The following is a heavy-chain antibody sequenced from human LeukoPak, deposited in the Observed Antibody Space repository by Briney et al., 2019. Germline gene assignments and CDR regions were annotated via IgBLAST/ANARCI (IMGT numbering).Heavy chain of an antibody. CDR1: GGTFSSYA. V-gene: IGHV1-69*04. D-gene: IGHD4-17*01. Sequence: SVKVSCKASGGTFSSYAFSWVRQAPGQGLEWMGRIIPILAIANNAQKFQGRVTISADKSTSTAYMELSSLRSEDTAMYFCASGLYGDYGQWSSMNYWGQGTLVTVSS. CDR2: IIPILAIA. J-gene: IGHJ4*02. CDR3: ASGLYGDYGQWSSMNY.